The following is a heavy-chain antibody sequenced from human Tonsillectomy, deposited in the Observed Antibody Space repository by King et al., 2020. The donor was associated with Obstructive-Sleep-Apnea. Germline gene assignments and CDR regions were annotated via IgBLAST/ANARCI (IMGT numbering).Heavy chain of an antibody. Sequence: QLQESGPGLVKPSETLSLTCTVSGYSISSDYYWGWIRQPPGKGLEWIATIYHSGSTYYTPSLKSRVTISVTTSKNQFSLRLRSVTAADTAVYYCARVGPSQTDYWGQGTLVTVSS. CDR3: ARVGPSQTDY. CDR1: GYSISSDYY. D-gene: IGHD3-16*01. J-gene: IGHJ4*02. V-gene: IGHV4-38-2*02. CDR2: IYHSGST.